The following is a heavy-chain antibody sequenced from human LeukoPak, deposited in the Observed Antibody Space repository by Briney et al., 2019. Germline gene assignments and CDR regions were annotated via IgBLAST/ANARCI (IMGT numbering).Heavy chain of an antibody. V-gene: IGHV3-21*01. CDR2: IDTSTTYI. J-gene: IGHJ4*02. CDR3: ARVSRYGSTRYHPYYFDY. CDR1: EFTFSSYC. D-gene: IGHD3-22*01. Sequence: GGSLRLSCAASEFTFSSYCMNWVRQAPGKGLEWVSSIDTSTTYIYYADSVKGRFTISRDNAKNSLYLQMSSLRAEDTAVYYCARVSRYGSTRYHPYYFDYWGQGILVTVSS.